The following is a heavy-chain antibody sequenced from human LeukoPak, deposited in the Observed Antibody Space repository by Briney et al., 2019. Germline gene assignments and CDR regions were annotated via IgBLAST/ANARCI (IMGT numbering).Heavy chain of an antibody. Sequence: GGSLRLTCAASGFTFSTYAMNWVRQAPGKGLEWVSAITGSGSTTYYAESVRGRFTISRDNSKNTLYLQMNSLRAEDTAVYYCANLGGYMVRGVITPHWGQGTLVTVSS. V-gene: IGHV3-23*01. D-gene: IGHD3-10*01. CDR3: ANLGGYMVRGVITPH. CDR2: ITGSGSTT. CDR1: GFTFSTYA. J-gene: IGHJ4*02.